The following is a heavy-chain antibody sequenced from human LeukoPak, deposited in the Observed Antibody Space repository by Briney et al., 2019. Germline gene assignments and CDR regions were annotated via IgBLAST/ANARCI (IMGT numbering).Heavy chain of an antibody. D-gene: IGHD1-1*01. CDR3: VRDPSGSGFAFDS. J-gene: IGHJ4*02. CDR2: IWFDGSNK. V-gene: IGHV3-33*08. Sequence: GGSLRLSCAASGFTVSSKYMSWVRQAPGKGLEWVAFIWFDGSNKHYADSVKGRFTISRDNSEDTLYLQMNSLRAEDTAVYYCVRDPSGSGFAFDSWGQGALVTVSS. CDR1: GFTVSSKY.